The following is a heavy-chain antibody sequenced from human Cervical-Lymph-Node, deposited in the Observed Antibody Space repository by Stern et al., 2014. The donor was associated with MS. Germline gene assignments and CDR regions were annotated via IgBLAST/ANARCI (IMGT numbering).Heavy chain of an antibody. V-gene: IGHV1-2*02. J-gene: IGHJ1*01. CDR1: GHTFTDSF. D-gene: IGHD2-2*01. CDR2: INPHSGGT. Sequence: VQLVESGAEVKKPGASVKVSCQASGHTFTDSFLHWVRQAPGQRLEWMGWINPHSGGTNYAQKFQGRVTMTSETSISTAYMELSSLRSDDTAVYYCARPGFCSSTSCQRYFQHWGQGTLVTVSS. CDR3: ARPGFCSSTSCQRYFQH.